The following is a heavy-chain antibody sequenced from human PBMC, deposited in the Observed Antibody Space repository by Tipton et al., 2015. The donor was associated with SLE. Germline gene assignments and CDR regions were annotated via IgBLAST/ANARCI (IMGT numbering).Heavy chain of an antibody. Sequence: GLVKPSETLSLTCNVSGGSISNLYWSWIRQPQGKPLEWIGYVYYGGSTKYNPSLKSRVTISVDTSKNQFSLKLTSVTAADTAVYYCARALPFNYDFFSGYSTDPFDVWGQGTMVTVSA. CDR1: GGSISNLY. CDR2: VYYGGST. CDR3: ARALPFNYDFFSGYSTDPFDV. V-gene: IGHV4-59*11. D-gene: IGHD3-3*01. J-gene: IGHJ3*01.